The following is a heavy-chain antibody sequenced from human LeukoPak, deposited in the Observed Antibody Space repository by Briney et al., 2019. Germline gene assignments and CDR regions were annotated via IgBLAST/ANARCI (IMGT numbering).Heavy chain of an antibody. CDR3: ARGGIAAAGPVLLNY. V-gene: IGHV4-59*08. Sequence: PSETLSLTCTVSGDSISSYYWSWIRQPPGKGLEWIGYIYYSGSTNYNPSLKSRVTISVDTSKNQFSLKLSSVTAADTAVYYCARGGIAAAGPVLLNYWGQGTLVTVSS. D-gene: IGHD6-13*01. CDR2: IYYSGST. J-gene: IGHJ4*02. CDR1: GDSISSYY.